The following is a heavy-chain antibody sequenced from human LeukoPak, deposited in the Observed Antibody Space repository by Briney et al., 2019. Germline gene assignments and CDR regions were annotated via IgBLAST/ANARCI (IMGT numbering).Heavy chain of an antibody. V-gene: IGHV4-59*01. D-gene: IGHD4-17*01. CDR3: ARVRSVTYFDY. Sequence: SETLSLTCTASGGSISSYYWSWIRQPPGKGLEWIGYIYYGGSTNYNPSLKSRVTISVDTSKNQFSLKLSSVTAADTAVYYCARVRSVTYFDYWGQGTLVTVSS. J-gene: IGHJ4*02. CDR1: GGSISSYY. CDR2: IYYGGST.